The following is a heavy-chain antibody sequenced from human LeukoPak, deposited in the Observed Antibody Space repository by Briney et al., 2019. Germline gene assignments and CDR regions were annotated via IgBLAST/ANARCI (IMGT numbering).Heavy chain of an antibody. D-gene: IGHD5-18*01. Sequence: GGSLRLSCAASGFTFSSYAMSWVRQAPGKGLEWVSAISGSGGSTYYADSVKGRFTISRDNSKNTLYLQMNSLRAEDTAVYYCAKDHPRHSYGRTTFDYWGQGTLVTVSS. CDR3: AKDHPRHSYGRTTFDY. V-gene: IGHV3-23*01. J-gene: IGHJ4*02. CDR1: GFTFSSYA. CDR2: ISGSGGST.